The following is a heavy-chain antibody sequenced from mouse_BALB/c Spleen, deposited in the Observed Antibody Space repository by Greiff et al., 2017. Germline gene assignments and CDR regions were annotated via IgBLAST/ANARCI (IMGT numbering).Heavy chain of an antibody. CDR2: ISDGGSYT. V-gene: IGHV5-4*02. CDR1: GFTFSDYY. D-gene: IGHD1-2*01. CDR3: ARDQDITTATYSMDY. J-gene: IGHJ4*01. Sequence: EVHLVESGGGLVKPGGSLKLSCAASGFTFSDYYMYWVRQTPEKRLEWVATISDGGSYTYYPDSVKGRITISRDNAKNNLYLQMSRLKSEDTAMYYCARDQDITTATYSMDYWGQGTSVTVSS.